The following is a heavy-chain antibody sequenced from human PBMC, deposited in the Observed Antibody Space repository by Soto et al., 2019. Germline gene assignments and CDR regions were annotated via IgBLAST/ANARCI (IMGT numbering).Heavy chain of an antibody. CDR1: GYPVTAYY. D-gene: IGHD3-3*01. CDR2: INPAPGAA. J-gene: IGHJ3*02. Sequence: QLHLVQSGAVVKKPGASVTVSCSASGYPVTAYYMHWVRQAPGRGLEWVGGINPAPGAAKYTQTFQGRVTMTRDTSTSTVFMELGGLTSEDTDVFYCARGGGVGVAGSAAFDMWGQGTLVTVSS. V-gene: IGHV1-2*02. CDR3: ARGGGVGVAGSAAFDM.